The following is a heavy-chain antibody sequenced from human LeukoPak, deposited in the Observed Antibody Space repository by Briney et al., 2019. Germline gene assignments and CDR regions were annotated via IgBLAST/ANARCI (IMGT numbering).Heavy chain of an antibody. J-gene: IGHJ4*02. CDR3: VKDPRDYVWEFDY. V-gene: IGHV3-64D*06. Sequence: GGSLRLSCSASGFTFGSYAMHWVRQAPGKGLEYVSAISSNGGSTYYADSVKGRFTISRDNSKNTLYLQMSSLRAEDTAVYYCVKDPRDYVWEFDYWGQGTLVTVSS. D-gene: IGHD3-16*01. CDR2: ISSNGGST. CDR1: GFTFGSYA.